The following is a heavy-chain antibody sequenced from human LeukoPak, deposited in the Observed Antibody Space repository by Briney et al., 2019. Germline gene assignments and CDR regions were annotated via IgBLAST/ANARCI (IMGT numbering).Heavy chain of an antibody. Sequence: GGSLRLSCAASGFTFSSYAMPWVRQAPGKGLEWVAVISYDGSNKYYADSVKGRFTISRDNSKNTLYLQMNSLRAEDTAVYYCARESGYYDSSGAFDYWGQGTLVTVSS. CDR3: ARESGYYDSSGAFDY. V-gene: IGHV3-30-3*01. J-gene: IGHJ4*02. CDR1: GFTFSSYA. CDR2: ISYDGSNK. D-gene: IGHD3-22*01.